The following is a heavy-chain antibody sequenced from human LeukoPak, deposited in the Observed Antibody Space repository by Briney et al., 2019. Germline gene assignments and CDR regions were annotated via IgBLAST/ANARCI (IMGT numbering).Heavy chain of an antibody. V-gene: IGHV3-30*18. CDR3: AKDLNYGSGSYYYYYGMDV. CDR2: ISYDGSDK. CDR1: GFTFSRYA. Sequence: GGSLRLSCAASGFTFSRYAMHWVRQAPGKGLEWVAVISYDGSDKYYADSVKGRVTISRDNFDDTLYLEMDSLRPEDTAVYYCAKDLNYGSGSYYYYYGMDVWGQGTTVTVSS. J-gene: IGHJ6*02. D-gene: IGHD3-10*01.